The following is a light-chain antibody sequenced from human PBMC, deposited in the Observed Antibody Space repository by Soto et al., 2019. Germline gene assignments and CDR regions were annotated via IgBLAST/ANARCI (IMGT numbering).Light chain of an antibody. CDR2: AAS. V-gene: IGKV1-9*01. CDR1: QGISSY. J-gene: IGKJ4*01. CDR3: QQLNSYPLS. Sequence: DIQVTQSPSFLSASVGDRVTITCRASQGISSYLAWYQQKPGKAPELLIYAASTLQSGVPSRFSGSGSGTEFTLTISSLQPDDFATYYCQQLNSYPLSFGGGTKVDI.